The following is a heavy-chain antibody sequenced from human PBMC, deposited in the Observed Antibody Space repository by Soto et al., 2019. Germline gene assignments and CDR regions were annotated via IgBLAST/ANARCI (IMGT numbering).Heavy chain of an antibody. CDR2: IYYSGST. Sequence: SETLSLTCTVSGGSISSYYWSWIRQPPGKGLEWIGYIYYSGSTNYNPSLKSRVTISVDTSKNQFSLKLSSVTAADTAVYYCARQAPTTLDYWGQGTLVTVSS. CDR1: GGSISSYY. V-gene: IGHV4-59*08. J-gene: IGHJ4*02. D-gene: IGHD1-1*01. CDR3: ARQAPTTLDY.